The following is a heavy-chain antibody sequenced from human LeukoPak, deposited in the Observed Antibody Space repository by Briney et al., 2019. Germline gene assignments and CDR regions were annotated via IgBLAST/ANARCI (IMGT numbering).Heavy chain of an antibody. V-gene: IGHV1-2*02. CDR3: ARDRNMVRGVIVDWFDP. Sequence: ASVTVSCTASGYTFTGYYMHWVRQAPGQGLEWMGWINPNSGGTNYAQKFQGRVTMTRDTSISTAYMELSRLRSDDTAVYYCARDRNMVRGVIVDWFDPWGQGTLVTVSS. CDR1: GYTFTGYY. CDR2: INPNSGGT. J-gene: IGHJ5*02. D-gene: IGHD3-10*01.